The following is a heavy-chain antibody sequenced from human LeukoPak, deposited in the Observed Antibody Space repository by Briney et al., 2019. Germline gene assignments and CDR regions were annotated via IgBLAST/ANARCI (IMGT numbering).Heavy chain of an antibody. CDR2: IYYSGST. J-gene: IGHJ4*01. Sequence: TSETLSLTCAVSGGSISSSSYYWGWIRQPPGKGLEWIGRIYYSGSTYYNPSLKSRAAISVDTSKTQFSLKLSSVTAADTAVFYCARAYESSGYRGLRYFDYWGHGTLVTVSS. CDR3: ARAYESSGYRGLRYFDY. D-gene: IGHD3-22*01. CDR1: GGSISSSSYY. V-gene: IGHV4-39*01.